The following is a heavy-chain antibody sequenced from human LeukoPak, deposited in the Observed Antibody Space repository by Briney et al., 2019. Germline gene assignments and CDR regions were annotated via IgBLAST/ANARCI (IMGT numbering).Heavy chain of an antibody. Sequence: GGSLRLSCAASGFTFSSYAMSWVRQAPGKGLEGVSAISGSGGSTYYADSVKGRFTISRDNSKNTLYLQMNSLRAEDTAVYYCAKLYYYDSSGRYADYWGQGTLVTVSS. J-gene: IGHJ4*02. V-gene: IGHV3-23*01. CDR2: ISGSGGST. D-gene: IGHD3-22*01. CDR3: AKLYYYDSSGRYADY. CDR1: GFTFSSYA.